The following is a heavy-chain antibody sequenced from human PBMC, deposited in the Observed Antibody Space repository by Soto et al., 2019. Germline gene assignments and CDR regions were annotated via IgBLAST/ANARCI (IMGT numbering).Heavy chain of an antibody. CDR3: AREGGYSYGGYYFDY. CDR1: GFTFSSYA. Sequence: QVQLVESGGGVVQPGRSLRLSCAASGFTFSSYAMHRVRQAPGKGLEWVAVISSDGSNKYYADSVKGRFTISRDNSKNTLYLQMNSLRAEDTAVYYCAREGGYSYGGYYFDYWGQGTLVTVSS. CDR2: ISSDGSNK. J-gene: IGHJ4*02. D-gene: IGHD5-18*01. V-gene: IGHV3-30-3*01.